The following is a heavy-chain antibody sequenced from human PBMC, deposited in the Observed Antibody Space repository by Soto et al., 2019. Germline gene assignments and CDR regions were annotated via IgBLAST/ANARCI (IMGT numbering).Heavy chain of an antibody. CDR2: INHSGST. CDR1: GGSFSGYY. D-gene: IGHD3-3*01. Sequence: PSETLSLASAVYGGSFSGYYWSGIRQPPGKGLEWIGEINHSGSTNYNPSLKSRVTISVDTSKNQFSLKLSSVTAADTAVYYCARANYDFWSGHTPIYYYGMDVWGQGTTVTVSS. CDR3: ARANYDFWSGHTPIYYYGMDV. J-gene: IGHJ6*02. V-gene: IGHV4-34*01.